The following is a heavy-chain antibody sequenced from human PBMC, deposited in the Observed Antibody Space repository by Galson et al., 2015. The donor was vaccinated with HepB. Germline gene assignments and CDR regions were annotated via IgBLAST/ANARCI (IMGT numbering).Heavy chain of an antibody. CDR2: IKSKTDGGTT. Sequence: SLRLSCAASGFTFSNAWMNWVRQAPGKGLEWVGRIKSKTDGGTTDYAAPVKGRFTISRDDSKNTLYLQMNSLKTEDTAVYYCTTDSSGYDSGPYYYYGMDVWGQGTTVTVSS. J-gene: IGHJ6*02. D-gene: IGHD5-12*01. CDR1: GFTFSNAW. V-gene: IGHV3-15*07. CDR3: TTDSSGYDSGPYYYYGMDV.